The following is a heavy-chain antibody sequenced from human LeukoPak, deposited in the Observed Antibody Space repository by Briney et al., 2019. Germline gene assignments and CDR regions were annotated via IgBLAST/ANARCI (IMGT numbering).Heavy chain of an antibody. V-gene: IGHV4-39*07. CDR3: ARVSGDGYNSWWYFDL. Sequence: SETLSLTCTVSGGSISSSSYYWGWIRQPPGKGLEWIGSIYYSGSTYYNPSLKSRVTISVDTSKNQFSLKLSSVTAADTAVYYCARVSGDGYNSWWYFDLWGRGTLVTVSS. D-gene: IGHD5-24*01. CDR1: GGSISSSSYY. J-gene: IGHJ2*01. CDR2: IYYSGST.